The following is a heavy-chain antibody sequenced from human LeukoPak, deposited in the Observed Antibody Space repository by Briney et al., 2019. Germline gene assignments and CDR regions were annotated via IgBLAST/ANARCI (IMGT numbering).Heavy chain of an antibody. CDR1: GFTFSDYY. J-gene: IGHJ6*03. D-gene: IGHD3-22*01. V-gene: IGHV3-11*01. CDR2: ISSSGSTM. CDR3: AKDQPSAYDSSGYWPLSYYYYYYYMDV. Sequence: GGSLRLSCTASGFTFSDYYMSWIRQAPGKGLEWVSYISSSGSTMYYAHSVKGRFTISRGNSKNTLYLQMNSLRAEYTAVYYCAKDQPSAYDSSGYWPLSYYYYYYYMDVWGKGTTVTVSS.